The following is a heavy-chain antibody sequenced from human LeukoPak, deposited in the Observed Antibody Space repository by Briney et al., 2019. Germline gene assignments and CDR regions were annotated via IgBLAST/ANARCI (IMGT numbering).Heavy chain of an antibody. CDR1: GFTFSSYS. J-gene: IGHJ4*02. V-gene: IGHV3-48*01. CDR3: ARGSTHYDSSGQVPFDY. Sequence: GGSLRLSCAASGFTFSSYSMNWVRQAAGKGLEWGSYISGSSSTIYYADSVKGRFTISRDNGKNTLYLQMNSLRAEDTAVYYCARGSTHYDSSGQVPFDYWGQGTLVTVSS. CDR2: ISGSSSTI. D-gene: IGHD3-22*01.